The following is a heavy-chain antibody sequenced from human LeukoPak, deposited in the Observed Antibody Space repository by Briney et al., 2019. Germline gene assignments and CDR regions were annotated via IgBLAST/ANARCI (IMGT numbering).Heavy chain of an antibody. V-gene: IGHV3-9*01. J-gene: IGHJ4*02. CDR1: GFTFEDYA. CDR3: AKGSRSSRGSFDY. D-gene: IGHD6-13*01. Sequence: GGSLRLSCAASGFTFEDYAMHWVRQAPGKGLEWVSGISWNSGSIGYADSVKGRFTISRDNAKNSLYLQMNSLRAEDTALYYCAKGSRSSRGSFDYWGQGTLVTVSS. CDR2: ISWNSGSI.